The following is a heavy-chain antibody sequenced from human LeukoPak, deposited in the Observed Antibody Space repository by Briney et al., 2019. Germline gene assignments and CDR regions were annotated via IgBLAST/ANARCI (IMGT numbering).Heavy chain of an antibody. J-gene: IGHJ3*02. CDR3: ARGRDAFDI. Sequence: PSETLSLTCTVSGGSISSYYWSWIRQPPGKGLEWIGYIYYSGSTNYNPSLKSRVTISVDTSKNQFSLKLSSVTAADTAVYYCARGRDAFDIWGQGPMVTVSS. V-gene: IGHV4-59*01. CDR2: IYYSGST. CDR1: GGSISSYY.